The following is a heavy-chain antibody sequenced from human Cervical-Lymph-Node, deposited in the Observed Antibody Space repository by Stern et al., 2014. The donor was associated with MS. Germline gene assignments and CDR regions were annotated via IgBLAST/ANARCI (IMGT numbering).Heavy chain of an antibody. CDR3: ARQTTAWASDV. CDR2: ISPGESET. CDR1: GFKFSIYW. J-gene: IGHJ4*02. V-gene: IGHV5-51*01. Sequence: EVHLVESGAELIRPGESLKISCKGSGFKFSIYWIAWVRQMPGKGLEWMGVISPGESETRYSPSFQGQFTMSADKSPTTAYLQRSSLNASDTAMYFCARQTTAWASDVWGQGTLVTVSS. D-gene: IGHD1-14*01.